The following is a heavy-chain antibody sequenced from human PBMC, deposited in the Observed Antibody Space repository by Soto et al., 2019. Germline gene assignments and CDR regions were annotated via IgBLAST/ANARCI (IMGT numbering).Heavy chain of an antibody. CDR2: IIPIFQTA. J-gene: IGHJ6*02. Sequence: QVQLVQSGAEVKKPGSLVKVSCEASGGTFRSYAVSWVRQAPGQGLEWMGGIIPIFQTAVYAQKFQDRVTISADDSTSTAYMELSSLRSDDTAVYYCARYDDYELGDMDVWGQGTSVTVSS. CDR1: GGTFRSYA. V-gene: IGHV1-69*12. D-gene: IGHD4-17*01. CDR3: ARYDDYELGDMDV.